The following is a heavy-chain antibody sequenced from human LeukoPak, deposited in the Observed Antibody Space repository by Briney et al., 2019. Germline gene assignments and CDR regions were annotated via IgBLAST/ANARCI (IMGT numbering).Heavy chain of an antibody. J-gene: IGHJ4*02. CDR2: ISAYNGNT. CDR3: ARDQWYNWNWHFDY. Sequence: ASVKVSCKASGYTFTSYGVSWVRQAPGQGLEWMGWISAYNGNTNYAQKLQGRVTMTTDTSTSTAYMELRSLRSDDTAVYYCARDQWYNWNWHFDYWGQGTLVTVSS. V-gene: IGHV1-18*01. CDR1: GYTFTSYG. D-gene: IGHD1-7*01.